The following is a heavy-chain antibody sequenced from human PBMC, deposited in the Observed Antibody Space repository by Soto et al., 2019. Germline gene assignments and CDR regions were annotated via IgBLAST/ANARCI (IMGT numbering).Heavy chain of an antibody. CDR1: GFTFSSYS. CDR3: ARDSLWFGEFSGWFVP. V-gene: IGHV3-48*02. Sequence: EVQLVESGGGLVQPGGSLRLSCAASGFTFSSYSMNWVRQAPGKWLECVSYISSSSSTIYYADSVKGRFTISRDNAKNSMYLQMNSLRDEDTAVYYCARDSLWFGEFSGWFVPLGQGHLVTVSS. J-gene: IGHJ5*02. CDR2: ISSSSSTI. D-gene: IGHD3-10*01.